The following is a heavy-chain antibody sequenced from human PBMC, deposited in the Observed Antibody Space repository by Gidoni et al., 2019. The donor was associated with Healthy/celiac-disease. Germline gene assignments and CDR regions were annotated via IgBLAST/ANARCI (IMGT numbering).Heavy chain of an antibody. D-gene: IGHD3-22*01. J-gene: IGHJ4*02. CDR3: AKATYYYDSSGPLDY. CDR1: GFTFDDYA. V-gene: IGHV3-9*01. CDR2: ISWNSGSI. Sequence: EVQLVESGGGLVQPGRSLSLSCAASGFTFDDYAMHWVRQAPGKGLEWVSGISWNSGSIGYADSVKGRFTISRDNAKNSLYLQMNSLRAEDTALYYCAKATYYYDSSGPLDYWGQGTLVTVSS.